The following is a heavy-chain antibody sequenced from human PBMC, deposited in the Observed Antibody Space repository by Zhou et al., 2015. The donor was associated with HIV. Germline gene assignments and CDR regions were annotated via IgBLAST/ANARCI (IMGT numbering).Heavy chain of an antibody. Sequence: EVQLLESGGGLVQPGGSLRLSCAASGFTVSSNYMSWVRQAPGKGLEWVSRISDDGTIAHYADVAKGRFTISRDNARNTLYLQMNSLRAEDTAVYYCARDNRVLWFGDSSYYFDYWAREPWSPSP. CDR3: ARDNRVLWFGDSSYYFDY. V-gene: IGHV3-74*01. CDR1: GFTVSSNY. D-gene: IGHD3-10*01. CDR2: ISDDGTIA. J-gene: IGHJ4*02.